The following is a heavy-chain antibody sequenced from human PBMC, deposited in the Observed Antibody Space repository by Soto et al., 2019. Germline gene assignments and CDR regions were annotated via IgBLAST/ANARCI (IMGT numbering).Heavy chain of an antibody. D-gene: IGHD3-16*01. Sequence: EVQLVESGGASVQPGGSLRLSCAASGLSLSKYWMHWVRQAPGKGQEWVSRVNGDGSSTTYADSVRGRFIISRDNAKNTVFLQMSSLRADETARYYCARGGSTDFYGLLDLLGQGTQVIVSS. CDR1: GLSLSKYW. CDR2: VNGDGSST. J-gene: IGHJ5*02. CDR3: ARGGSTDFYGLLDL. V-gene: IGHV3-74*01.